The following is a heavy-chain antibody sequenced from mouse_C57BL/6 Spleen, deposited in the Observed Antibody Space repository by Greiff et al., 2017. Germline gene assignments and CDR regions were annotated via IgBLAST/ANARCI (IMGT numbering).Heavy chain of an antibody. CDR2: IYPRSGNI. J-gene: IGHJ2*01. CDR1: GYTFTTYG. Sequence: QVQLQQSGPELVKPGASVKLSCKASGYTFTTYGITWVKQRTGQGLEWIGEIYPRSGNIYYNEKFKGKAPLTAGKASSTAYMELRSLTSEDSAVYFCARYDYYFVSSPYYFDYWGQGTTLTVSS. CDR3: ARYDYYFVSSPYYFDY. D-gene: IGHD1-1*01. V-gene: IGHV1-81*01.